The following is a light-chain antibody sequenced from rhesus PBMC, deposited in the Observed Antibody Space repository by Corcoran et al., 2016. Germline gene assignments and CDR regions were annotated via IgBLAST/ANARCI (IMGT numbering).Light chain of an antibody. CDR1: QSLLHSNGHTY. CDR2: SGS. J-gene: IGKJ2*01. CDR3: LQDIQFPT. V-gene: IGKV2-72*02. Sequence: DIVMTQTPLSLPVTPGEPASISCRSSQSLLHSNGHTYLFWYLQKPGRSPQLLIYSGSNRAPGVPDRLRGRGSGTECALKIRRVEAEDVGIYYCLQDIQFPTFGQGTKVESK.